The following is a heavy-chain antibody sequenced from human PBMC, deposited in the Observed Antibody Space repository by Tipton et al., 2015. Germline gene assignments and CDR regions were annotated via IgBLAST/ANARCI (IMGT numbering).Heavy chain of an antibody. J-gene: IGHJ4*02. D-gene: IGHD3-16*01. V-gene: IGHV1-69-2*01. CDR1: GYTFIDSY. Sequence: QSGPEVKKPGATVKISCKISGYTFIDSYMHWVQQAPGRGLQWMGLVDPIDGVSIYAENFRDRVTITADTSTDTAYMELSSLTSEDTAVYYCTTGHRRLPDIYDWGQGTLVTVSS. CDR3: TTGHRRLPDIYD. CDR2: VDPIDGVS.